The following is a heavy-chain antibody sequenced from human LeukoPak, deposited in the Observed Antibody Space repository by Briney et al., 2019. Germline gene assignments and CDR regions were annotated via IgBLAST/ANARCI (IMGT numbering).Heavy chain of an antibody. Sequence: PSETLPLTCTVSGGSISSYYWSWIRQSPGKGLEWIGYIYYSGSTNYNPSLKSRVTISVDTSKNQFSLKLSSVTAADTAVYYCARHNWNYDYWGQGTLVTVSS. CDR2: IYYSGST. CDR1: GGSISSYY. D-gene: IGHD1-7*01. J-gene: IGHJ4*02. CDR3: ARHNWNYDY. V-gene: IGHV4-59*08.